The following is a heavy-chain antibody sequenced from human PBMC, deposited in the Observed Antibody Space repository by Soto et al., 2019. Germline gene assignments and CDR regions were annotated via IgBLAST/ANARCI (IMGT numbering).Heavy chain of an antibody. J-gene: IGHJ4*02. CDR2: IYYSGST. V-gene: IGHV4-31*03. D-gene: IGHD6-13*01. CDR1: GCSISSGGYY. Sequence: PSGAPSLTCTFSGCSISSGGYYRSWIRPHPGRGLEGIGYIYYSGSTYYNPSLKSRVTISVDTSKNQFSLKLSSVTAADTAVYYCARAIIDHSSSWSYYFDYWGQGTLVTVSS. CDR3: ARAIIDHSSSWSYYFDY.